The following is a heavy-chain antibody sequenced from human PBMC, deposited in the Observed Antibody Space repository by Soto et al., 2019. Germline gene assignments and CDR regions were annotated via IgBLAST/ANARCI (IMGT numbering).Heavy chain of an antibody. CDR2: INPSGGST. CDR3: AKARQQLAHYYYYGMDV. D-gene: IGHD6-13*01. CDR1: GYTFTSYY. V-gene: IGHV1-46*01. J-gene: IGHJ6*02. Sequence: ASVKVSCKASGYTFTSYYMHWVRQAPGQGLEWMGIINPSGGSTSYAQKFQGRVTMTRDTSTSTVYMGLSSLRSEDTAVYYCAKARQQLAHYYYYGMDVWGQGTTVTVSS.